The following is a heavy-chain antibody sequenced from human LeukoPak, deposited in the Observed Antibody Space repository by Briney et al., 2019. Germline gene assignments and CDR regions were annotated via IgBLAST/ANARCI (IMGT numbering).Heavy chain of an antibody. CDR2: IYSGGST. CDR3: ARTDTRPRFGHWFDP. Sequence: GGSLRLSCAASGFTVSSNYMSWVRQAPGKGLEWVSIIYSGGSTYYADSVKGRFTISRDNSKNTLYLQMNSLRAEDTAVYYCARTDTRPRFGHWFDPWGQGTLVTVSS. CDR1: GFTVSSNY. D-gene: IGHD2-15*01. V-gene: IGHV3-53*01. J-gene: IGHJ5*02.